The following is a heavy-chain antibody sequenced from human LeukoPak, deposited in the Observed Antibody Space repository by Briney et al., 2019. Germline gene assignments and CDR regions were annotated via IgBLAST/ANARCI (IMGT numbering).Heavy chain of an antibody. J-gene: IGHJ5*02. V-gene: IGHV6-1*01. CDR1: GDSVSSNGAA. CDR3: ARYSSSLGWFDP. CDR2: TFYRSKWYN. D-gene: IGHD6-13*01. Sequence: SQTLSLTCAISGDSVSSNGAAWNWIRQSPSRGLEWLGRTFYRSKWYNDYALSVKSRISISPDTSKNQFSLQLNSVTPEDTAVYYCARYSSSLGWFDPWGQGTLVTVSS.